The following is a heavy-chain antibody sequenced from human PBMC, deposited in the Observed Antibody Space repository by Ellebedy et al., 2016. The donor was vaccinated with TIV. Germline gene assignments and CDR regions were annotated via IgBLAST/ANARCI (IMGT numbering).Heavy chain of an antibody. Sequence: ASVKVSXXASGYTFTSYGISWVRQAPGQGLEWMGWISAYNGNTNYAQKLQGRVTMTTDTSTSTAYMELRSLRSDDTAVYYCARGVAVAGTRNGAFDIWGQGTMVTVSS. D-gene: IGHD6-19*01. V-gene: IGHV1-18*04. CDR3: ARGVAVAGTRNGAFDI. J-gene: IGHJ3*02. CDR1: GYTFTSYG. CDR2: ISAYNGNT.